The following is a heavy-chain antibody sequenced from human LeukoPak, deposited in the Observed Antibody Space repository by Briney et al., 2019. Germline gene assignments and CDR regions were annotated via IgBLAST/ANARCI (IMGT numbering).Heavy chain of an antibody. V-gene: IGHV1-46*01. D-gene: IGHD2-15*01. CDR1: GYTFTSYY. CDR2: INPSGGST. CDR3: ARVVIPHSIPAWYCSGGSCFDAFDI. Sequence: ASVKVSCKASGYTFTSYYMHWVRQAPGQGLEWMGIINPSGGSTSYAQKFQGRVTMTRDTSTSTVYMELSSLRSDDTAVYYCARVVIPHSIPAWYCSGGSCFDAFDIWGQGTMVTVSS. J-gene: IGHJ3*02.